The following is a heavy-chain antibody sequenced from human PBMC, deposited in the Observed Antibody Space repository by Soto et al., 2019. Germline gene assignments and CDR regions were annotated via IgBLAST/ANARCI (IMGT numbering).Heavy chain of an antibody. V-gene: IGHV1-69*13. CDR1: GGTFSSYA. J-gene: IGHJ5*02. CDR3: ARDKEYYDSSGYYYWFDP. Sequence: SVKVSCKASGGTFSSYAISWVRQAPGQGLEWMGGIIPIFGTANYAQKFQGRVTITADESTSTAYMELSSLRSEDTAVYYCARDKEYYDSSGYYYWFDPWGQGTLVTVSS. D-gene: IGHD3-22*01. CDR2: IIPIFGTA.